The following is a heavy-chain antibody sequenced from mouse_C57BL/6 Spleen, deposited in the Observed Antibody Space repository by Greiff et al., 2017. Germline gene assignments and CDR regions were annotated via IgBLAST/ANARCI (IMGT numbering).Heavy chain of an antibody. J-gene: IGHJ2*01. CDR3: TRGPFDY. CDR1: GFTFSSYA. V-gene: IGHV5-9-1*02. Sequence: DVMLVESGEGLVKPGGSLKLSCAASGFTFSSYAMSWVRQTPEKRLEWVAYISSGGDYIYYADTVKGRFTISRDNARNTLYLQRSSLKSEDTAMYYCTRGPFDYWGQGTTLTVSS. CDR2: ISSGGDYI.